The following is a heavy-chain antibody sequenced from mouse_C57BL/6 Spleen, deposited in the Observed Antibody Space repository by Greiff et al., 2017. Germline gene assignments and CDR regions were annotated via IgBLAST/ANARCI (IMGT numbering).Heavy chain of an antibody. J-gene: IGHJ3*01. CDR1: GYAFTNYL. D-gene: IGHD1-1*01. CDR2: INPGSGGT. V-gene: IGHV1-54*01. CDR3: AREGFITTVPFAY. Sequence: QVQLQQSGAELVRPGTSVKVSCKASGYAFTNYLIEWVKQRPGQGLEWIGVINPGSGGTNYNEKFKGKATLTADKSSSTAYMQLSSLTSEDSAVYFCAREGFITTVPFAYWGQGTLVTVSA.